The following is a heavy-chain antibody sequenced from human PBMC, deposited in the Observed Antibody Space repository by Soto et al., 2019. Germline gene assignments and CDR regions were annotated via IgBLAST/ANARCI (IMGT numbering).Heavy chain of an antibody. CDR1: GFTFSSYA. CDR3: AKSLRITIFGVVISNYYYGMDV. J-gene: IGHJ6*02. V-gene: IGHV3-23*01. CDR2: ISGSGGST. D-gene: IGHD3-3*01. Sequence: PGGSLRLSCAASGFTFSSYAMSWVRQAPGKGLEWVSAISGSGGSTYYADSVKGRFTISRDNSKNTLYLQMNSLRAEDTAVYYCAKSLRITIFGVVISNYYYGMDVWGQGTTVTVSS.